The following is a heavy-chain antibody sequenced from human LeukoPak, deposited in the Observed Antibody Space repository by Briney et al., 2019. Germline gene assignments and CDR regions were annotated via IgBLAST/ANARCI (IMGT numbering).Heavy chain of an antibody. V-gene: IGHV3-30*04. CDR2: ISYDGSKT. J-gene: IGHJ4*02. CDR1: GFTISVYT. CDR3: ARDWGIDS. D-gene: IGHD3-16*01. Sequence: GESLRLSCAASGFTISVYTMVWVRQAPGKGPEWVAVISYDGSKTYYGDSVKGRFTISRDNSKNTLWLQMNSLRVEDTAIYYCARDWGIDSWGQGTLVTVSS.